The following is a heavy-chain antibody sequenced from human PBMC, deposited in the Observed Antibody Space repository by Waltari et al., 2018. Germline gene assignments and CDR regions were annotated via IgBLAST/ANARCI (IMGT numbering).Heavy chain of an antibody. D-gene: IGHD3-10*01. J-gene: IGHJ5*02. CDR2: ISGGATST. CDR1: GFTFSSYS. CDR3: ARRTYGSGIDL. V-gene: IGHV3-23*01. Sequence: EVQLLESGGGLEQPGGSLRLSCAASGFTFSSYSMTWVRQAPGKGLEWVSAISGGATSTQYADSVKGRFTISRDNSKNTLYVQMNSLRAEDTAIYYCARRTYGSGIDLWGQGTLVTVSS.